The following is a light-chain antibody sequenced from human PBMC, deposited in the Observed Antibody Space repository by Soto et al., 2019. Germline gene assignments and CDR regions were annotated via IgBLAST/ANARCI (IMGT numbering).Light chain of an antibody. CDR3: QQYGSSPTWT. CDR2: GAS. CDR1: QSVSSSY. J-gene: IGKJ1*01. V-gene: IGKV3-20*01. Sequence: EIVLTQSPGTLSLSPGERATLSCRASQSVSSSYLAWYQQKPGLAPRLLIYGASSRATGIPDRFSGSGSGTYFPLNNSRLEPEDFAVYYCQQYGSSPTWTFGQGTKVVIK.